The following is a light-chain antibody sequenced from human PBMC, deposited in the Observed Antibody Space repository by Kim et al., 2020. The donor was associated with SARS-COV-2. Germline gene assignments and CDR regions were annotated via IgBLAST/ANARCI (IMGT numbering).Light chain of an antibody. CDR3: QSGRL. CDR2: EDN. V-gene: IGLV6-57*03. J-gene: IGLJ2*01. CDR1: SGRIASNF. Sequence: SPGKTGTISGARSSGRIASNFVQWYQQRPGSAPTSVIYEDNQRPSWVPDRFSGSIDDSSNSASLTISGLKTEDEADYYCQSGRLFGGGTQLTVL.